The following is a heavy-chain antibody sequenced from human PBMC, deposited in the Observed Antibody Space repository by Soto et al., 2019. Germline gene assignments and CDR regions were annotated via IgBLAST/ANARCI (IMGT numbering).Heavy chain of an antibody. Sequence: PGGSLRLSCAASGFTFSSYSMNWVRQAPGKGLEWVSSISSSSSYIYYADSVKGRFTISRDNAKNSLYLQMNSLRAEDTAVYYCARDWYYYDSTRGFDPWGQGTLVTVSS. CDR3: ARDWYYYDSTRGFDP. V-gene: IGHV3-21*01. D-gene: IGHD3-22*01. CDR2: ISSSSSYI. CDR1: GFTFSSYS. J-gene: IGHJ5*02.